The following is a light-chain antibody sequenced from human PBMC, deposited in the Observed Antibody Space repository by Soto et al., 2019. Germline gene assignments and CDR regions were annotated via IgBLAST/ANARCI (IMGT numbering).Light chain of an antibody. CDR3: QQYNNWPPDRT. J-gene: IGKJ1*01. V-gene: IGKV3-15*01. Sequence: EIVMTQSPATLSVSPGERATLSCRASQSVGSNLAWYQQKPGQAPRLLIYGASTRATGIPARFSGSGSGTEFPPNHSRLPSEDFAIYFCQQYNNWPPDRTFGQGTKVEIK. CDR1: QSVGSN. CDR2: GAS.